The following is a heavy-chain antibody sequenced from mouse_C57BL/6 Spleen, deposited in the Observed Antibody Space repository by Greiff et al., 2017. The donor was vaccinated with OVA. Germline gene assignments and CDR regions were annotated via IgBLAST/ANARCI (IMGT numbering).Heavy chain of an antibody. CDR1: GYTFTSYW. CDR3: ARFYYSNPYDFDY. V-gene: IGHV1-52*01. J-gene: IGHJ2*01. D-gene: IGHD2-5*01. CDR2: IDPSDSET. Sequence: QVQLQQPGAELVRPGSSVKLSCKASGYTFTSYWMHWVKQRPIQGLEWIGNIDPSDSETHSPPQFPFPSPLTVSPSSSTAYMQLSSLTAEDSAVYDCARFYYSNPYDFDYWGQGTTLTVSS.